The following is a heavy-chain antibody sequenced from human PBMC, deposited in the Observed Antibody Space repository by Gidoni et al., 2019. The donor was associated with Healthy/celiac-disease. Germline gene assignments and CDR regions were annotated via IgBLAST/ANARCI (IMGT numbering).Heavy chain of an antibody. CDR3: ARGLPPPFWFDP. CDR1: GFTVSSNY. CDR2: IYSGGST. J-gene: IGHJ5*02. Sequence: EVQLVETGGGLIQPGGSLRLSCAPSGFTVSSNYMTWVRQAPGKGLEWVSVIYSGGSTYYADSVKGRFTISRDNSKNTLYLQMNSLRAEDTAVYYCARGLPPPFWFDPWGQGTLVTVSS. V-gene: IGHV3-53*02.